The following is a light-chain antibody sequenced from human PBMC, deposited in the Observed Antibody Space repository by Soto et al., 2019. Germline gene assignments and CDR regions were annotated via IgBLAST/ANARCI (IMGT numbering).Light chain of an antibody. CDR3: QQYNNWPPMYT. CDR1: QSISHN. V-gene: IGKV3-15*01. Sequence: EMVMTQSPVTLSVSPGGRATLSCRASQSISHNLAWYQRKPGQAPRLLIYGASVRATGVPSRFNGSGSGTEFTLTISSLQSEDFALYYCQQYNNWPPMYTFGQGTRLDI. CDR2: GAS. J-gene: IGKJ2*01.